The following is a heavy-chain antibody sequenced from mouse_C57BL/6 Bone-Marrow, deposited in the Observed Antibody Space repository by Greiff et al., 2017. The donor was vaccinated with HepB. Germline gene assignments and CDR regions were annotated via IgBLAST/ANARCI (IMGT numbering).Heavy chain of an antibody. Sequence: EVMLVESGGGLVKPGGSLKLSCAASGFTFSDYGMHWVRQAPEKGLEWVAYISSGSSTIYYADTVTGRFTISRDNAKNTLFLQMTSLRSEDTAMYYCARPYYGSSYWFAYWGQGTLVTVSA. V-gene: IGHV5-17*01. CDR3: ARPYYGSSYWFAY. D-gene: IGHD1-1*01. CDR1: GFTFSDYG. CDR2: ISSGSSTI. J-gene: IGHJ3*01.